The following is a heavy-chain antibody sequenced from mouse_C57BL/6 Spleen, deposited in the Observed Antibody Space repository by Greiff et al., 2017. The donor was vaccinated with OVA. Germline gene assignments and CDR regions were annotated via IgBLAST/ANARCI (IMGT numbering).Heavy chain of an antibody. V-gene: IGHV1-19*01. CDR1: GYTFTDYY. CDR2: INPYNGGT. Sequence: EVQLQQSGPVLVKPGASVKMSCKASGYTFTDYYMNWVKQSHGKSLEWIGVINPYNGGTSYNQKFKGKATLTVDKSSSTAYMELNSLTSEDSAVYYCARAPIRDYDGAMDYWGQGTSVTVSS. CDR3: ARAPIRDYDGAMDY. D-gene: IGHD2-4*01. J-gene: IGHJ4*01.